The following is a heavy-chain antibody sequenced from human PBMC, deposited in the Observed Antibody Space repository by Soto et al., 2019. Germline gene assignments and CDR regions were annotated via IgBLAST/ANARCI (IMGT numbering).Heavy chain of an antibody. CDR1: GFTFSSYW. CDR3: ARGIGYSAQDY. J-gene: IGHJ4*02. Sequence: VGSLRLSCAASGFTFSSYWMHWVRQVPGKGLVWVSRISGDGSSTDYADSVKGRFTISRDNAKNTLYLQMDSLRAEDTAVYYCARGIGYSAQDYWGQGTLVTVSS. D-gene: IGHD1-1*01. V-gene: IGHV3-74*01. CDR2: ISGDGSST.